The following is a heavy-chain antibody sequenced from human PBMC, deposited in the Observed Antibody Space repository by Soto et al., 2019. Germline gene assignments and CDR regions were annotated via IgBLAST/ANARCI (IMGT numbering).Heavy chain of an antibody. CDR1: GDSISSDSYY. V-gene: IGHV4-31*03. J-gene: IGHJ4*02. CDR3: ARLMGFDWPYVDS. D-gene: IGHD3-9*01. CDR2: IYYRGDT. Sequence: QVQLQESGPGLVKPSQTLSLTCSVSGDSISSDSYYWSWIRQHAGKGLEWVGYIYYRGDTYYNPSLKSGVAIPVDTSNNQCSLKLRSVTAADTAVYYWARLMGFDWPYVDSWGQGIRVTVSS.